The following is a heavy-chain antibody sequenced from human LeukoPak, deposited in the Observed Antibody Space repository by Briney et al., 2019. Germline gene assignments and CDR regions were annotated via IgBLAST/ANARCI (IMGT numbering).Heavy chain of an antibody. V-gene: IGHV1-8*01. CDR1: GYTFTSYD. CDR2: MNPNSGNT. Sequence: ASVKVSCKASGYTFTSYDINWVRQATGQGLEWMGWMNPNSGNTGYAQKFQGRVTITADESTSTAYMELSSLRSEDTAVYYCARQTMIVVVTEYYYYGMDVWGQGTTVTVSS. D-gene: IGHD3-22*01. CDR3: ARQTMIVVVTEYYYYGMDV. J-gene: IGHJ6*02.